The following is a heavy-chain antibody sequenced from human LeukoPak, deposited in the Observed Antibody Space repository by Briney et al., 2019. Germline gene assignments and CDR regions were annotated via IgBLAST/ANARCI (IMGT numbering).Heavy chain of an antibody. J-gene: IGHJ4*02. CDR2: ISYDGSNK. CDR1: GFTFSSYA. CDR3: AKVKSPDYDILTGYDF. D-gene: IGHD3-9*01. Sequence: GGSLRLSCAASGFTFSSYAMHWVRRAPGKGLEWVAGISYDGSNKYYADSVKGRFTISRDNSKNTLHLQMNSLRVEDTAVYFCAKVKSPDYDILTGYDFWGQGTQVTVSS. V-gene: IGHV3-30-3*01.